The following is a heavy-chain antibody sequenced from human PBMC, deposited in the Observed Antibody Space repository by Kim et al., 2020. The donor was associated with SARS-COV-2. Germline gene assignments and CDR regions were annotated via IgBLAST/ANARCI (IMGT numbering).Heavy chain of an antibody. J-gene: IGHJ6*02. D-gene: IGHD6-19*01. CDR3: AKDYTIGWYPYYYYYYGMDV. Sequence: RFTISRDNSKNSLYLQMNSLRTEDTALYYCAKDYTIGWYPYYYYYYGMDVWGQGTTVTVSS. V-gene: IGHV3-43*01.